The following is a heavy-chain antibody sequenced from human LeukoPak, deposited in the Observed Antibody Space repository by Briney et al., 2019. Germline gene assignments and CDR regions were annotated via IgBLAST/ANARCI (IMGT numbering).Heavy chain of an antibody. Sequence: ASAKVSCKASVYPFISYDINWVRQATEQGLEWMGWMNPNSGNTGYAQRFQGRVTMTRNTSISTAYMEVSSLRSEDTAMYFCARGRGYSNGWFEADDYWGQGTLVTVSS. CDR3: ARGRGYSNGWFEADDY. CDR2: MNPNSGNT. D-gene: IGHD6-19*01. J-gene: IGHJ4*02. V-gene: IGHV1-8*01. CDR1: VYPFISYD.